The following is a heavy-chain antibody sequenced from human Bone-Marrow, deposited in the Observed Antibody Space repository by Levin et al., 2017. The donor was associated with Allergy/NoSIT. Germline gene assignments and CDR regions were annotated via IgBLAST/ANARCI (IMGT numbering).Heavy chain of an antibody. CDR1: GFAFSSYA. CDR2: ISGSGGGT. J-gene: IGHJ4*02. CDR3: AKGGYYSDNSADYQLAKTFDC. Sequence: GESLKISCAASGFAFSSYAMNWVRQAPGKGLEWVSGISGSGGGTYYADSVQGRFTIPRDNSKNTLYLQMNSLRAEDTAVYFCAKGGYYSDNSADYQLAKTFDCWGQGTLLTVSS. V-gene: IGHV3-23*01. D-gene: IGHD3-22*01.